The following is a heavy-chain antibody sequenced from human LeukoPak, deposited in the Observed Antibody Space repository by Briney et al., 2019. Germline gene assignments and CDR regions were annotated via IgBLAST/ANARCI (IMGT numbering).Heavy chain of an antibody. CDR1: GGSISSYY. Sequence: SETLSITCTVSGGSISSYYWSWIRQPPGKGLKWIGNIYYSGYTTYSPSLRSRVTISVDTSKNQFSLKLSSVTAADTAVYYCARETSQKGAHYMDVWGKGTTITISS. J-gene: IGHJ6*03. CDR3: ARETSQKGAHYMDV. V-gene: IGHV4-59*01. D-gene: IGHD3-16*01. CDR2: IYYSGYT.